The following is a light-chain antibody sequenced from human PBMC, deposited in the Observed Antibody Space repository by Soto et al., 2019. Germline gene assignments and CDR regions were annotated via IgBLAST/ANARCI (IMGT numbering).Light chain of an antibody. CDR1: QGISNY. Sequence: DIQMTQSPSSLSASVGDRVTITCRESQGISNYLAWYQQKPGKVPKVLIYATFTLQSGVPSRFSGSESGTDFTLTISSLQPEDVATYYCQKYNSAPWTFGQGTKVEIK. CDR3: QKYNSAPWT. CDR2: ATF. J-gene: IGKJ1*01. V-gene: IGKV1-27*01.